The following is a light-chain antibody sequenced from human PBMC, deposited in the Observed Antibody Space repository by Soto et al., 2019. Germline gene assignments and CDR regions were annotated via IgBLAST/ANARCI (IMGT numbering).Light chain of an antibody. J-gene: IGLJ2*01. CDR2: DVT. CDR1: SSDVGDYNY. Sequence: QSALTQPASVSGSPGQSITISCTGTSSDVGDYNYVSWYQHHPGKAPKLMIYDVTNRPSGVSNRFSGSKSGNTASLTISGLQAEDEAAYYCSSYTSSSTVVFGGGTKLTVL. V-gene: IGLV2-14*03. CDR3: SSYTSSSTVV.